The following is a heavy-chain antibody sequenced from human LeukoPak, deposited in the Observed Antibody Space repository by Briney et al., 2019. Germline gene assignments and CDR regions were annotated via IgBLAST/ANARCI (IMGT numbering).Heavy chain of an antibody. D-gene: IGHD5-18*01. J-gene: IGHJ4*02. Sequence: GGSLRLSCAASGFTFSSYAMSWVRQAPGKGLEWVSAISGSGGSTYYADSVKGRFTISRDNSKNTLYLQMNSLRAEDTAVYYCARGSFGGYSYGYFDYWGQGTLVTVSS. CDR2: ISGSGGST. CDR1: GFTFSSYA. V-gene: IGHV3-23*01. CDR3: ARGSFGGYSYGYFDY.